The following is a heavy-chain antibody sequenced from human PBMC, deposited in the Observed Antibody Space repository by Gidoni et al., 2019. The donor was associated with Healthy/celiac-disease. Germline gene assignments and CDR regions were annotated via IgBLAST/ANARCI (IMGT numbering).Heavy chain of an antibody. J-gene: IGHJ6*02. CDR2: IIPTFGTA. D-gene: IGHD2-15*01. CDR1: GRTFSSYA. CDR3: ARGDLGYCSGGSCYSGWKHYGMDV. Sequence: QVQLVQSGAEVKKPGSSVKVSCKASGRTFSSYAISWVRQAPGQGLEWMGGIIPTFGTANYAQKFQGRVTITADESTSTAYMELSSLRSEDTAVYYCARGDLGYCSGGSCYSGWKHYGMDVWGQGTTVTVSS. V-gene: IGHV1-69*01.